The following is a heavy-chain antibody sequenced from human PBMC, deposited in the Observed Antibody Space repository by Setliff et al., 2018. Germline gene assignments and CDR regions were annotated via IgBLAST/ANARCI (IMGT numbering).Heavy chain of an antibody. Sequence: PGESLKISCKGSGYSFMSYWIGWVRQMPGKGLEWMGIIYPGDSDTRYSPSFQGQVTISVDKSITTAYLQWSSLKASDTAMYYCARSQSVAGLDAIAVWGQGTMVTVSS. J-gene: IGHJ3*01. V-gene: IGHV5-51*01. D-gene: IGHD6-19*01. CDR3: ARSQSVAGLDAIAV. CDR1: GYSFMSYW. CDR2: IYPGDSDT.